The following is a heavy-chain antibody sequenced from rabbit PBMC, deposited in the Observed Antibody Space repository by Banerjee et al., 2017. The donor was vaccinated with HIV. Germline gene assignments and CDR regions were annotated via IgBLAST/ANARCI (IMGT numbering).Heavy chain of an antibody. CDR2: INTSSGNT. V-gene: IGHV1S45*01. Sequence: QEQLVEPGGDLVKPGASLTLTCTASGFSFSNKCVMCWVRQAPGKGLEWIGCINTSSGNTVYASWAKGRFTISRTSSTTVTLQMTSLTAADTATYFCARGYGITSGGARDYFNLWGQGTLVTVS. D-gene: IGHD1-1*01. J-gene: IGHJ4*01. CDR1: GFSFSNKCV. CDR3: ARGYGITSGGARDYFNL.